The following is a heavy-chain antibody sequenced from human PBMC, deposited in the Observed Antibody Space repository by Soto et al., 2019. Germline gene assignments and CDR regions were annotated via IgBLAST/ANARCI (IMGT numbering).Heavy chain of an antibody. Sequence: GGSLRLSCAASGFTFSSYAMSWVRQAPGKGLEWVSAISGSGGSTYYADSVKGRFTISRDNSKNTLYLQMNSLKTEDTAVYYCTTEIYCTNGVCSYYFDYWGQGTLVTVSS. CDR1: GFTFSSYA. CDR2: ISGSGGST. CDR3: TTEIYCTNGVCSYYFDY. V-gene: IGHV3-23*01. J-gene: IGHJ4*02. D-gene: IGHD2-8*01.